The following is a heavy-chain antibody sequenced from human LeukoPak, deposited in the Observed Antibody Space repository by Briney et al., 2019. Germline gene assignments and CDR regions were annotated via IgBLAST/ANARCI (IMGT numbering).Heavy chain of an antibody. D-gene: IGHD5-18*01. CDR2: IYYSGST. Sequence: SETLSLTCTVSGGSISSYYWSWIRQPPGKGLEWIGYIYYSGSTNYNPSFKSRATISVDTSKNQFSLKLSSVTAADTAVYYCARDLGGYSDGSYYYFMDVWGKGTTVTVSS. CDR1: GGSISSYY. CDR3: ARDLGGYSDGSYYYFMDV. V-gene: IGHV4-59*12. J-gene: IGHJ6*03.